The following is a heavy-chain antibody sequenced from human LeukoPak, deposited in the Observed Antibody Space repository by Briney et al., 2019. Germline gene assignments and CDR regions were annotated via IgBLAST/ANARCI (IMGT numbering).Heavy chain of an antibody. D-gene: IGHD3-10*01. CDR1: GASISSSTYH. V-gene: IGHV4-39*07. CDR3: AGFRGSFLFDY. Sequence: SETLSLTCNVSGASISSSTYHWGWIRQPPGKGLEWIASIYYRGRTYYNPSLKSRVTISVDTSKNQFSLKLSSVTAAGTAVYYCAGFRGSFLFDYWGQGSLVTVSS. CDR2: IYYRGRT. J-gene: IGHJ4*02.